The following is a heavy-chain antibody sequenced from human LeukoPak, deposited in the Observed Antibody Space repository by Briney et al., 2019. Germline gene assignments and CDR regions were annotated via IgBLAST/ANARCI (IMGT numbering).Heavy chain of an antibody. D-gene: IGHD1-14*01. Sequence: GASVKVSCKASGYTFTSYGISWVRQAPGQGLEWMGWISAYIRKTNYAQKFQGRVTMTTDTSTSTAYMELRSLRSADMAVYYCARVEPEPPATQFDYWGQGTLVTVSS. CDR1: GYTFTSYG. J-gene: IGHJ4*02. V-gene: IGHV1-18*03. CDR3: ARVEPEPPATQFDY. CDR2: ISAYIRKT.